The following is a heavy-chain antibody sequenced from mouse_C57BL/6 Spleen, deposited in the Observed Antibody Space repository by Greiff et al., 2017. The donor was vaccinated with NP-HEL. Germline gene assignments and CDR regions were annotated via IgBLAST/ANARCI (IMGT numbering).Heavy chain of an antibody. D-gene: IGHD2-5*01. J-gene: IGHJ4*01. CDR1: GYTFTSYW. CDR3: ARLAGNSNYYAMDY. Sequence: VQLQQPGAELVKPGASVKLSCKASGYTFTSYWMHWVKQRPGRGLEWIGRIDPNSGGTKYNKKFKSKATLTVDKPSSTAYMQLSSLTSEDSAVYYCARLAGNSNYYAMDYWGQGTSVTVSS. V-gene: IGHV1-72*01. CDR2: IDPNSGGT.